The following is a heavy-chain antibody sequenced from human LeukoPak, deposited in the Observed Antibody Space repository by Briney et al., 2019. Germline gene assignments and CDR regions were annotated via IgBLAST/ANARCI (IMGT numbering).Heavy chain of an antibody. D-gene: IGHD3-3*01. CDR2: IYTSGST. Sequence: SETLSLTCTVSGGSISSSTYYWGWIRQPPGKGLEWIGYIYTSGSTNYNPSLKSRVTISVDTSKNQFSLKLSSATAADTAVYYCARHGYGRGRTRNSPNLRFLEWSGINWFDPWGQGTLVTVSS. CDR1: GGSISSSTYY. V-gene: IGHV4-61*05. J-gene: IGHJ5*02. CDR3: ARHGYGRGRTRNSPNLRFLEWSGINWFDP.